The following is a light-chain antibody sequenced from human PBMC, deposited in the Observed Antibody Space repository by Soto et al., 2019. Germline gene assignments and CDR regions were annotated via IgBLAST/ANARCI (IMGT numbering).Light chain of an antibody. Sequence: EIVMTQPPATLSVSPGERATLSCRASQSVSSNLAWYQQKPGQAPRLLIYGASTRATGIPARFSGSGSETEFTLTISSLQSEDFAVYYCQQYNNWPPWTFGQGTKVEIK. CDR2: GAS. J-gene: IGKJ1*01. V-gene: IGKV3-15*01. CDR1: QSVSSN. CDR3: QQYNNWPPWT.